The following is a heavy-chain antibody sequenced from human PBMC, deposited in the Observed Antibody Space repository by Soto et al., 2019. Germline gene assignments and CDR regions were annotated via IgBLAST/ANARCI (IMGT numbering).Heavy chain of an antibody. V-gene: IGHV3-7*01. D-gene: IGHD6-19*01. J-gene: IGHJ5*02. CDR3: ARYSSAWDL. CDR2: IKYDGSET. CDR1: GFTFRSYL. Sequence: LRLSCAASGFTFRSYLMSWVRQAPGKGLEWVANIKYDGSETYYVDSVKGRFTISRDNAKNSLFLQMNSLRDEDTAVYYCARYSSAWDLWGQGTLVTVSS.